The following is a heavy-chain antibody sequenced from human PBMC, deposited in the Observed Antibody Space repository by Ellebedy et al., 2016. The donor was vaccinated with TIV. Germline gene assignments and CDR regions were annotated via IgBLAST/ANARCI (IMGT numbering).Heavy chain of an antibody. Sequence: ASVKVSXXASGYTFTSYAMNWVRQAPGQGLEWMGWINTNTGNPTYAQGFTGRFVFSLDTSVSTAYLQICSLKAEDTAVYYCARGPDYDYVWGSYRPPVGVWGQGTLVTVSS. D-gene: IGHD3-16*02. CDR2: INTNTGNP. V-gene: IGHV7-4-1*01. CDR1: GYTFTSYA. CDR3: ARGPDYDYVWGSYRPPVGV. J-gene: IGHJ4*02.